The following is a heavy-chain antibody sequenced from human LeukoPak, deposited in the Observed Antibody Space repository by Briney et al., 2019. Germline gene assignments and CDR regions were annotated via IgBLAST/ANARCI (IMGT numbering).Heavy chain of an antibody. D-gene: IGHD3-10*01. Sequence: PGGSLRLSCAASGFTFSSYGMSWVRQAPGKGLEWVAFIRYDGSNKYYADSVKGRFTISRDNSKNTLYLQMNSLRAEDTAVYYCAKGLLWFGESLNDAFDIWGQGTMVTVSS. CDR1: GFTFSSYG. J-gene: IGHJ3*02. V-gene: IGHV3-30*02. CDR2: IRYDGSNK. CDR3: AKGLLWFGESLNDAFDI.